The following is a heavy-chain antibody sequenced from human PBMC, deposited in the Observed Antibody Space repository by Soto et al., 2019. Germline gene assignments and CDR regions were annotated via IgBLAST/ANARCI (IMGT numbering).Heavy chain of an antibody. D-gene: IGHD3-22*01. CDR2: IYYSGST. J-gene: IGHJ4*02. V-gene: IGHV4-30-4*01. Sequence: KPSETLSLTCTVSGGSISSGDYYWSWIRQPPGKGLEWIGYIYYSGSTYYNPSLKSRVTISVDTSKNQFSLKLSSVTAADTAVYYCARSSDSSGYYYVDYWGQGTLVTVS. CDR3: ARSSDSSGYYYVDY. CDR1: GGSISSGDYY.